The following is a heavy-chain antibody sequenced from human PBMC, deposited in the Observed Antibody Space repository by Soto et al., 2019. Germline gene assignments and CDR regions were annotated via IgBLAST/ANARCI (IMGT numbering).Heavy chain of an antibody. V-gene: IGHV3-23*01. D-gene: IGHD5-12*01. CDR1: GFTFSSYA. CDR2: ISGSGGST. Sequence: GGSLRLSCAASGFTFSSYAMSWVRQAPGKGLEWVSAISGSGGSTYYADSVKGRFTISRDNSKNTLYLQMNSLRAEDTAVYYCAKDSGPNLVDYYYYYYMDVWGKGTTVTVSS. J-gene: IGHJ6*03. CDR3: AKDSGPNLVDYYYYYYMDV.